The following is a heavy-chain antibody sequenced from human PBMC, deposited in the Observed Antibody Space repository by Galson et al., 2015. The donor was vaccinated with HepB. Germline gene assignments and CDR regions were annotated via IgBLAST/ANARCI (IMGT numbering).Heavy chain of an antibody. D-gene: IGHD3-22*01. CDR3: ASFWSSDSLSLGDAFDI. Sequence: SVKVSCKASGYTFTSYAMNWVRQAPGQGLKWMGWINTNTGNPTYAQGFTGRFVFSLDTSVSTAYLQISSLKAEDTAVYYCASFWSSDSLSLGDAFDIWGQGTMVTVSS. CDR1: GYTFTSYA. CDR2: INTNTGNP. J-gene: IGHJ3*02. V-gene: IGHV7-4-1*02.